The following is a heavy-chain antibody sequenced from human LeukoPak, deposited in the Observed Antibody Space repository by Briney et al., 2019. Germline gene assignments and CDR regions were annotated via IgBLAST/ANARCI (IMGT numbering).Heavy chain of an antibody. CDR1: GFTFRSNW. CDR2: INSDGSST. CDR3: ARGYDSRGYYSDY. Sequence: GGSLRLSCAASGFTFRSNWMHWVRQTPGKGLVWVSRINSDGSSTSYADSVKGRFTISRDNAKNSLYLQMKSLRAEDTAVYYCARGYDSRGYYSDYWGQGTLVTVSS. J-gene: IGHJ4*02. D-gene: IGHD3-22*01. V-gene: IGHV3-74*01.